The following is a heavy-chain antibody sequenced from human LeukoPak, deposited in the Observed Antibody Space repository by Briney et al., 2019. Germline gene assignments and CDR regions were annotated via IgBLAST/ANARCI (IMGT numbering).Heavy chain of an antibody. CDR3: ARRGDYYDSHAFDI. Sequence: SGTLSLTCTVSGGSISSSSYYWGWIRQPPGKGLERIGSIYYSGSTYYNPSLKSRVTISVDTSKNQFSLKLSSVTAADTAVYYCARRGDYYDSHAFDIWGQGTMVTVSS. V-gene: IGHV4-39*07. D-gene: IGHD3-22*01. CDR2: IYYSGST. J-gene: IGHJ3*02. CDR1: GGSISSSSYY.